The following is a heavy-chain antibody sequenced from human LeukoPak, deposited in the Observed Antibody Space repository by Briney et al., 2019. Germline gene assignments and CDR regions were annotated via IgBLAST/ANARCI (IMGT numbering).Heavy chain of an antibody. Sequence: GGSLRLSCAASGFTFSRYAMSWVRQAPGKELEWVSVISGSGGSTYYADSVKGRFTISRDNSQNTLYLQMNSLRAEDTAVYYCAKGRDTTNFYDYWGLGTLVTVSS. CDR3: AKGRDTTNFYDY. CDR1: GFTFSRYA. D-gene: IGHD2-2*01. CDR2: ISGSGGST. J-gene: IGHJ4*02. V-gene: IGHV3-23*01.